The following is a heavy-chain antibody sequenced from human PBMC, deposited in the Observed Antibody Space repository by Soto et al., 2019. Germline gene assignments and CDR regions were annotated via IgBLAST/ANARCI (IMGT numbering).Heavy chain of an antibody. J-gene: IGHJ6*02. V-gene: IGHV1-69*01. CDR1: GGTFRSHA. CDR3: ARGVGYYDSSGLEYYHGMDV. D-gene: IGHD3-22*01. Sequence: QVQLEQSGAEVKKPGSSVKVSCKASGGTFRSHAIAWVRQAPGQGLEWMGDFIPIFGTSNYAQKFQGRISITADESRTTAYMELCTVTDEDTATYYCARGVGYYDSSGLEYYHGMDVWGQGTTLTVSS. CDR2: FIPIFGTS.